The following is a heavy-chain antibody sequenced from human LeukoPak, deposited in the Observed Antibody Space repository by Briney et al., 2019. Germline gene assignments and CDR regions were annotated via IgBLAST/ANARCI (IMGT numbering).Heavy chain of an antibody. CDR1: GDSVPSNSLA. D-gene: IGHD6-13*01. J-gene: IGHJ3*02. CDR3: TRTSAGVFDI. Sequence: SQTLSLPCAICGDSVPSNSLAWNWIRQSPSRGLEWLGRTYYRSKWYNDYAVSVKSRITINPDTSKNQFSLRLNSVTPGDTAVYYCTRTSAGVFDIGGEGPIVTVSS. CDR2: TYYRSKWYN. V-gene: IGHV6-1*01.